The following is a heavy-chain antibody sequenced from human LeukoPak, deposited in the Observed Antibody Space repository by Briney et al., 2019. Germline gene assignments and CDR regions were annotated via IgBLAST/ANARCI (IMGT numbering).Heavy chain of an antibody. CDR2: IIPIFNTP. J-gene: IGHJ4*02. Sequence: SVKVSCKASGDTFNNYPITWMRQAPGQGLEWMGAIIPIFNTPDYAPKFQGRVTITADESTSTAYMELSSLRSEDTAVYYCATRRDYSSSSGFYFDYWGQGTLVTVSS. CDR3: ATRRDYSSSSGFYFDY. CDR1: GDTFNNYP. D-gene: IGHD6-6*01. V-gene: IGHV1-69*13.